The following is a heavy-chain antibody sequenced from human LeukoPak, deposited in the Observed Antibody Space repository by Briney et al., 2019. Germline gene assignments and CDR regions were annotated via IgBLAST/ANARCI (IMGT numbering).Heavy chain of an antibody. CDR3: AAYRGAHHKTFDY. CDR2: IKEDESEK. D-gene: IGHD1-26*01. CDR1: GFTFSSSW. Sequence: GGSLRLSCAASGFTFSSSWMSWVRQAPGKGLQWVANIKEDESEKDYVDSVKGRFTISRDNAKNSLDLQMNSLRAEDTTVYYCAAYRGAHHKTFDYWGQGTLVTVSS. J-gene: IGHJ4*02. V-gene: IGHV3-7*03.